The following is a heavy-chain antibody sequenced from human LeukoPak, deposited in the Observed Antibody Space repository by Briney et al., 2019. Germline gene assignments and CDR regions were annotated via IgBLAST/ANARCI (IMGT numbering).Heavy chain of an antibody. V-gene: IGHV1-69*13. D-gene: IGHD3-10*01. CDR3: ARDGGSGSYYVYGMDV. CDR2: IIPIFGTA. CDR1: GGTFSSYA. Sequence: ASVKVSCKASGGTFSSYAISWVRQAPGQGLEWVGGIIPIFGTANYAQKFQGRVTITADESTSTAYMELSSLRSEDTAVYYCARDGGSGSYYVYGMDVWGQGTTVTVSS. J-gene: IGHJ6*02.